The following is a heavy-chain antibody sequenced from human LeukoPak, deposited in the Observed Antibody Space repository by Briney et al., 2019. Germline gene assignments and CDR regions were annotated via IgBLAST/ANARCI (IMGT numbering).Heavy chain of an antibody. CDR2: IIPIFGTA. V-gene: IGHV1-69*06. D-gene: IGHD6-13*01. CDR1: GCTFSSYA. J-gene: IGHJ5*02. Sequence: GASVKVSCKASGCTFSSYAIGWVRQAPGQGLEWMGGIIPIFGTANYAQKFQGRVTITADKSTSTAYMELSSLRSEDTAVYYCAAAAGPYNWFDPWGQGTLVTVSS. CDR3: AAAAGPYNWFDP.